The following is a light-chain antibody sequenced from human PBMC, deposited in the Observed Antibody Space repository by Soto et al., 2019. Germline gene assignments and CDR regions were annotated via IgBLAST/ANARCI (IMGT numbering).Light chain of an antibody. Sequence: DIQMTQSPSTLSASVGDRVTITCRASQSISSWLAWYQQKPGKAPKLLIYKAPSLESGVPSRFSGSGSGTEFTLTISSLQPDDFATYYCQQYNSYSITFGQGTRLEI. J-gene: IGKJ5*01. V-gene: IGKV1-5*03. CDR2: KAP. CDR1: QSISSW. CDR3: QQYNSYSIT.